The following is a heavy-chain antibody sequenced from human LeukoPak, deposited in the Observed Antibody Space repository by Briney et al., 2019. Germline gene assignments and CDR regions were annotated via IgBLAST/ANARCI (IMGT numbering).Heavy chain of an antibody. CDR1: GYTFTSYA. D-gene: IGHD2-2*01. J-gene: IGHJ6*02. CDR2: INAGNGNT. V-gene: IGHV1-3*01. Sequence: GASVKVSCKVSGYTFTSYAMHWVRQAPGQRLEWMGWINAGNGNTKYSQKFQGRVTITRDTSASTAYMELSSLRSEDTAVYYCARTGVVVVPAANYYGMDVWGQGTTVTVSS. CDR3: ARTGVVVVPAANYYGMDV.